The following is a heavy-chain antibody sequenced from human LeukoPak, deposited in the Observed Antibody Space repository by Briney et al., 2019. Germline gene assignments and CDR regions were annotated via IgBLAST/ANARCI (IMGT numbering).Heavy chain of an antibody. V-gene: IGHV3-21*01. D-gene: IGHD3-22*01. J-gene: IGHJ4*02. CDR2: ISSSSSHI. Sequence: GGSLRLSCAASGFTLSPYSMNWVRQAPGKGLEWVSCISSSSSHIIYADSVKGRFTISRDNSKNTLYLQMNSLRAEDTAVYYCAKDTYYYDSSGYYYFDYWGQGTLVTVSS. CDR1: GFTLSPYS. CDR3: AKDTYYYDSSGYYYFDY.